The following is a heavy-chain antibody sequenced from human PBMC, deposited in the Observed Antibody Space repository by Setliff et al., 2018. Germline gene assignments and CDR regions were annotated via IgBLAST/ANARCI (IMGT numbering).Heavy chain of an antibody. CDR3: ARDTRDKYDTSGYYLSFDS. CDR1: GYTFTNYA. Sequence: ASVKVSCKASGYTFTNYALHWVRQAPGQRLEWMGWINPGNGNTKYSQKFQGRVTISADESARTAYMELSSLRFEDTAVYYCARDTRDKYDTSGYYLSFDSWGQGALVTVSS. D-gene: IGHD3-22*01. J-gene: IGHJ4*02. CDR2: INPGNGNT. V-gene: IGHV1-3*01.